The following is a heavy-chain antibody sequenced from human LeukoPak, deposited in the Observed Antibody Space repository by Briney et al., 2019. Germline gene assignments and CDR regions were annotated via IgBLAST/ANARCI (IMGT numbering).Heavy chain of an antibody. CDR2: ISAYNGNT. CDR3: ARRYCSSTSCYADY. D-gene: IGHD2-2*01. J-gene: IGHJ4*02. V-gene: IGHV1-18*01. CDR1: GYTFTSYG. Sequence: ASVKVSCKASGYTFTSYGISWVRQAPGQGLEWMGWISAYNGNTNYAQKLQGRVTMTRNTSISTAYMELSSLRSEDTAVYYCARRYCSSTSCYADYWGQGTLVTVSS.